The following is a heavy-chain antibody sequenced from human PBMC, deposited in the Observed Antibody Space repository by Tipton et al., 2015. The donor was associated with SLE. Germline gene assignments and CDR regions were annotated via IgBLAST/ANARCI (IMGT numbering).Heavy chain of an antibody. CDR3: ASLDYGGH. CDR2: IYTSGRT. CDR1: GGSISSGSYY. V-gene: IGHV4-61*02. J-gene: IGHJ1*01. Sequence: TLSLTCTVSGGSISSGSYYWSWFRLPAGKGLEWIGRIYTSGRTNYNPSLKSRVTISVDTSKNQFSLKLSSVTAADTAVYYCASLDYGGHWGQGTLVTVSS. D-gene: IGHD4-23*01.